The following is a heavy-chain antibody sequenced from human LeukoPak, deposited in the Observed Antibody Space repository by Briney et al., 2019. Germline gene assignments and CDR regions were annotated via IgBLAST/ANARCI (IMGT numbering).Heavy chain of an antibody. CDR3: AKGLMVAALLTGGFDP. Sequence: GGSLRPSCAASGFTFSSYGMHWVRQAPGKGLEWVAVISYDGSNKYYADSVKGRFTISRDNSKNTLYLQMNSLRAEDTAVYYCAKGLMVAALLTGGFDPWGQGTLVTVSS. D-gene: IGHD2-15*01. V-gene: IGHV3-30*18. J-gene: IGHJ5*02. CDR2: ISYDGSNK. CDR1: GFTFSSYG.